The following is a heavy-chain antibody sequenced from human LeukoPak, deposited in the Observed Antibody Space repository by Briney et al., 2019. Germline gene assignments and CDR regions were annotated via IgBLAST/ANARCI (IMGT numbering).Heavy chain of an antibody. J-gene: IGHJ5*02. CDR1: GFTFSSCG. Sequence: GGSLRLSCAASGFTFSSCGFNWVRQAPGKGLEWVSAISGSGGSTYYADSVKGRFTISRDNSKNTLYLQMNSLRAEDTAVYYCAKDLKRWQQLRWFDPWGQGTLVTVSS. CDR2: ISGSGGST. CDR3: AKDLKRWQQLRWFDP. V-gene: IGHV3-23*01. D-gene: IGHD6-13*01.